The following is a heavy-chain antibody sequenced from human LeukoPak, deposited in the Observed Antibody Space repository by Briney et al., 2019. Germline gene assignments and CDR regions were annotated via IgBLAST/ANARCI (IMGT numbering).Heavy chain of an antibody. J-gene: IGHJ5*02. CDR2: IYNSGST. CDR1: GGSISGYY. Sequence: SETLSLTCTVSGGSISGYYWSWIRQPPGKRLEWIGYIYNSGSTNYNPSLRSRVTISIDTSKKQFSLRLTSVTAADTAVYYCARDSSGYYGSFEPWGRGAQVTVSS. V-gene: IGHV4-59*01. CDR3: ARDSSGYYGSFEP. D-gene: IGHD3-22*01.